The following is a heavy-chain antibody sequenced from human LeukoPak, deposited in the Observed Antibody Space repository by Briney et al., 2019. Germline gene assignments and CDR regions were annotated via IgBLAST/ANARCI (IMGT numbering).Heavy chain of an antibody. D-gene: IGHD6-19*01. V-gene: IGHV4-38-2*01. CDR1: GYSISSGYY. CDR3: VRVFNAWLVRLNWFDP. Sequence: SETLSLTCAVSGYSISSGYYWGWIRQPPGKGLEWIGSIYHSGSTYYNPSLKSRVTISVDTSKTQFSLKLSSVTAADTAVYYCVRVFNAWLVRLNWFDPWGQGTLVTVSS. J-gene: IGHJ5*02. CDR2: IYHSGST.